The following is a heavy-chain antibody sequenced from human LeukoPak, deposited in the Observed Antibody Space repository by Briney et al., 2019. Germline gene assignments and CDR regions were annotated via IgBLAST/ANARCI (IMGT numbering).Heavy chain of an antibody. V-gene: IGHV4-39*07. J-gene: IGHJ4*02. D-gene: IGHD4-11*01. CDR3: ARDHSNLFDY. Sequence: SETLSLTCTVSGGSISSSSYYWGWIRQPPGKGLEWIGRIYYSGSTYYNPSLKSRVTISVDTSKNQFSLKLSSVTAADTAVYYCARDHSNLFDYWGQGTLVTVSS. CDR1: GGSISSSSYY. CDR2: IYYSGST.